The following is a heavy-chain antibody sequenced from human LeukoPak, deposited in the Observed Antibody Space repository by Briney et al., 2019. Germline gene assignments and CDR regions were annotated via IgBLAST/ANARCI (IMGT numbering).Heavy chain of an antibody. CDR2: ISWNGGSI. Sequence: SGRSLRLSCIGSGFTFDDFGMHWVRQAPGKGLEWVSGISWNGGSIGYADSVKGRFTISRDNAKSTLYLQMNSLRPDDMALYYCTKASGHSPGAVDYWGQGTLVTVSS. J-gene: IGHJ4*02. V-gene: IGHV3-9*03. CDR3: TKASGHSPGAVDY. CDR1: GFTFDDFG. D-gene: IGHD2-8*02.